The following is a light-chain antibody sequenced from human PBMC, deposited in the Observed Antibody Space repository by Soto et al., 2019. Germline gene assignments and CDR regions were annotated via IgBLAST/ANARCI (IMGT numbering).Light chain of an antibody. CDR3: QQYNSYLCT. CDR1: QSVSTI. CDR2: GAS. J-gene: IGKJ2*02. Sequence: IVMTQSPATLSVSPLAIATLSCRASQSVSTILAWHQQKPGQVPRVLIYGASSRATEIPARFSGSGSGTEFTLTISSLQPDDFATYYCQQYNSYLCTFGQGTKVDIK. V-gene: IGKV3-15*01.